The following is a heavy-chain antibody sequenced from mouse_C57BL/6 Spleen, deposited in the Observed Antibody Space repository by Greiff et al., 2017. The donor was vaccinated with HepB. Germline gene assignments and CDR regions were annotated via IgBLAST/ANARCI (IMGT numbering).Heavy chain of an antibody. CDR3: ARDYSNPFAY. CDR2: IDPSDSYT. J-gene: IGHJ3*01. V-gene: IGHV1-50*01. D-gene: IGHD2-5*01. CDR1: GYTFTSYW. Sequence: VQLQESGAELVKPGASVKLSCKASGYTFTSYWMQWVKQRPGQGLEWIGEIDPSDSYTNYNQKFKGKATLTVDTSSSTAYMQLSSLTSEDSAVYYCARDYSNPFAYWGQGTLVTVSA.